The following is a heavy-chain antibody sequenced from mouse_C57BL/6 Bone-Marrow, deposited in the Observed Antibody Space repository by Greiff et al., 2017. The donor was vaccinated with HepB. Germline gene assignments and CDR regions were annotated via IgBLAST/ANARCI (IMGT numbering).Heavy chain of an antibody. D-gene: IGHD1-1*01. J-gene: IGHJ1*03. CDR3: TYYYGSSYGYWYFYV. V-gene: IGHV1-18*01. Sequence: VQLQQSGPELVKPGASVKIPCKASGYTFTDYNMDWVKQSHGKSLEWIGDINPNNGGTIYNQKFKGKATLTVDKSSNTAYLQLSSLTSEDTAVYYCTYYYGSSYGYWYFYVWGTGTTVTVSS. CDR1: GYTFTDYN. CDR2: INPNNGGT.